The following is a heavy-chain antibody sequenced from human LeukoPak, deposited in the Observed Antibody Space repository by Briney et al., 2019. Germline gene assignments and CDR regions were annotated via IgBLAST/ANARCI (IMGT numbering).Heavy chain of an antibody. CDR1: GFTFSSYW. CDR3: VRDGSYQKPYFDY. V-gene: IGHV3-74*01. J-gene: IGHJ4*02. CDR2: INSDGSST. Sequence: SGGSLRLSCAASGFTFSSYWMHWVRQAPGKGLVWVSRINSDGSSTSYADSVKGRFTISRDNAKNTLYLQMNSLRAEDTAVYYCVRDGSYQKPYFDYWGQGTLVTVSS. D-gene: IGHD1-26*01.